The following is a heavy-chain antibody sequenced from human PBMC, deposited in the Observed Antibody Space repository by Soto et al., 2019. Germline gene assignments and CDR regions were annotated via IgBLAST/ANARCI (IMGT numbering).Heavy chain of an antibody. CDR1: GYTFTSYG. J-gene: IGHJ6*02. D-gene: IGHD3-22*01. CDR3: ARGGYYDSSGSRNYYYYGMNV. Sequence: QVQLVQSGXEVKKXGASVKVSCKASGYTFTSYGISWVRQAPGQGLEWLGWISAYDGNTNYAQILQGRVSMTTDTSTSTAYMELRSLRSDDTAVYYCARGGYYDSSGSRNYYYYGMNVWGQGTTVTVSS. CDR2: ISAYDGNT. V-gene: IGHV1-18*01.